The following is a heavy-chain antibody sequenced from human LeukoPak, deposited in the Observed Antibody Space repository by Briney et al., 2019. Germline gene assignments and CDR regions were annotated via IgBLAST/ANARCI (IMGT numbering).Heavy chain of an antibody. D-gene: IGHD6-19*01. CDR1: GGSISSYY. CDR2: IYTSGST. V-gene: IGHV4-4*07. CDR3: ARDSPYSSGWRDAFDI. Sequence: SETLSLTCTVSGGSISSYYWSWIRQPAGKGLEWIGRIYTSGSTNYNPSLKSRVTMSVDTSKNQFSLKLSSVTAADTAVYYCARDSPYSSGWRDAFDIWGQGTMVTVSS. J-gene: IGHJ3*02.